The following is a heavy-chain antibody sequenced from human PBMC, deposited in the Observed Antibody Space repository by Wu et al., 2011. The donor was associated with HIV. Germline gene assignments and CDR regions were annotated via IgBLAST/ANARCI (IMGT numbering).Heavy chain of an antibody. Sequence: QVQLVRSGAEVKKPGSSVKVSCKASGGTFSSYAINWVRQAPGQGLEWMGRIIPIFDTSDYAHKFQGRLTITADTSTSTAYMELSSLRSEDTAVYYCARGRQNWNDKPGYGMAVWGQGTTVTVSS. D-gene: IGHD1-1*01. J-gene: IGHJ6*02. CDR2: IIPIFDTS. CDR1: GGTFSSYA. CDR3: ARGRQNWNDKPGYGMAV. V-gene: IGHV1-69*14.